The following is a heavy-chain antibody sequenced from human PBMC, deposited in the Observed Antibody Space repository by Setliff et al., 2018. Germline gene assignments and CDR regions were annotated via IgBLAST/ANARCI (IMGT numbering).Heavy chain of an antibody. D-gene: IGHD3-22*01. CDR3: ARYRNYFDSSGQTQYYFDY. Sequence: SETLSLTCTVSGGSISNYWWGWIRQPPGKGLEWIGFSYYSGATTYNTSHKSRVTISVDTSKNQFSLNLNSVTAADTAVYYCARYRNYFDSSGQTQYYFDYWGQGTLVTVSS. CDR2: SYYSGAT. V-gene: IGHV4-59*01. CDR1: GGSISNYW. J-gene: IGHJ4*02.